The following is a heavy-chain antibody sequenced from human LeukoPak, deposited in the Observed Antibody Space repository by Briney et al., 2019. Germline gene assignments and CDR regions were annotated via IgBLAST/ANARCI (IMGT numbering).Heavy chain of an antibody. CDR3: ARTLYPWNFDS. CDR1: GGSISSSSYY. CDR2: IYYSGST. D-gene: IGHD1-1*01. J-gene: IGHJ4*02. Sequence: SETLSLTCTVSGGSISSSSYYWGWIRQPPGKGLEWIASIYYSGSTYYNPSLHSRVTISVDTSKNQFSLKVTSVTAADTAVYYCARTLYPWNFDSWGQGTLVTVSS. V-gene: IGHV4-39*07.